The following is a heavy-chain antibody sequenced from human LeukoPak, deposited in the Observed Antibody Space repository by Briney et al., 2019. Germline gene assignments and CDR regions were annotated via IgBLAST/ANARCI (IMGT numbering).Heavy chain of an antibody. J-gene: IGHJ4*02. CDR2: ISGRSGST. CDR1: GFIFSNYA. V-gene: IGHV3-23*01. CDR3: AKWGDYDVLTGYYVSDF. Sequence: GGSLRLSCAASGFIFSNYAMYWVRQAPGKGLEWVSSISGRSGSTYYADSVKGRFTISRDSSKNTLYLQMNSLRADDTAVYYCAKWGDYDVLTGYYVSDFWGQGTLVTVSS. D-gene: IGHD3-9*01.